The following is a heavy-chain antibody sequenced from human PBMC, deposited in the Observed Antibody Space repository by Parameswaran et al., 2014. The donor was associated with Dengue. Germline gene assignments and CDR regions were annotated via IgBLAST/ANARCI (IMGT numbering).Heavy chain of an antibody. CDR3: ARGRIAAPGY. Sequence: WVRQAPGQGLEWMGWMNPNSGNTGYAQKFQGRVTMTRNTSISTAYMELSSLRSEDTAVYYCARGRIAAPGYWGQGTLVTVSS. V-gene: IGHV1-8*01. CDR2: MNPNSGNT. J-gene: IGHJ4*02. D-gene: IGHD6-6*01.